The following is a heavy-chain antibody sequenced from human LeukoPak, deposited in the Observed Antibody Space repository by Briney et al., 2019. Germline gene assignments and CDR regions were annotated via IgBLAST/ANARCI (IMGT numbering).Heavy chain of an antibody. V-gene: IGHV4-34*01. CDR3: ASVAVAGTSVWFDP. J-gene: IGHJ5*02. CDR1: GGSFSGYY. D-gene: IGHD6-19*01. CDR2: INHSGST. Sequence: SETLSLTCAVYGGSFSGYYWSWIRQPPGKGLEWIGEINHSGSTNYNPSLKSRVTISVDTSKNQFSLKLSSVTAADTAVYYCASVAVAGTSVWFDPWGQGTLVTVSS.